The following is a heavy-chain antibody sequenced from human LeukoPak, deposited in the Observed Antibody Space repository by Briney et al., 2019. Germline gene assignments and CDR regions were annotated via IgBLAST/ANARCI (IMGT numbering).Heavy chain of an antibody. J-gene: IGHJ4*02. D-gene: IGHD6-19*01. V-gene: IGHV3-23*01. CDR3: AKSSSGWSGGSRYFDF. CDR1: GFTFNTYA. CDR2: ISSSGGST. Sequence: GGSLGLSCVASGFTFNTYAMNWVRQAPEKGLEWVSTISSSGGSTYYADSVKGRFTISRDNSKNTLYLQMNSLRAEDTAVYYCAKSSSGWSGGSRYFDFWGQGTLVTVSS.